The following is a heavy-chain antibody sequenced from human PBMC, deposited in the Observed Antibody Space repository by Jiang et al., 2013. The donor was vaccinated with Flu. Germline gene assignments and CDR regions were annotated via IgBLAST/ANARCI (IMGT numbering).Heavy chain of an antibody. CDR2: INAGDGYT. J-gene: IGHJ5*02. V-gene: IGHV1-3*01. D-gene: IGHD3-16*01. Sequence: GAEVKKPGASVKVSCKASGYTFTTYAMHWVRQAPGQRLEWMGRINAGDGYTKYSQRFQGRVTITRDTSASTAYMELSSLRSEDTAVYYCAEGRGSYPYSTGGYNWFDPWGQGTLVTVSS. CDR3: AEGRGSYPYSTGGYNWFDP. CDR1: GYTFTTYA.